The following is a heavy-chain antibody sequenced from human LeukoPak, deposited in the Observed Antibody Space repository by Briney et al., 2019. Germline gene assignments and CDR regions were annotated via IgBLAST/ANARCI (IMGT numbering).Heavy chain of an antibody. D-gene: IGHD6-19*01. CDR2: IRSKAYGGAA. CDR3: TFSGWYYFDY. Sequence: GGSLRLSCTPSGFTFGDYAMNWVRQAPGKGVEWVGFIRSKAYGGAAEYAASVKGRFFISRDDSKSIAYLHMNSLKTEDTAVYYCTFSGWYYFDYWGQGTLVTVSS. CDR1: GFTFGDYA. V-gene: IGHV3-49*04. J-gene: IGHJ4*02.